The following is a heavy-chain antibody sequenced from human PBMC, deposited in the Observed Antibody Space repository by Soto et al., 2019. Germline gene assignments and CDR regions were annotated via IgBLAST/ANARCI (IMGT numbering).Heavy chain of an antibody. CDR3: ATRGQLGGFDY. V-gene: IGHV3-21*01. CDR1: GFTFSSYS. J-gene: IGHJ4*02. CDR2: ISSSSSYI. D-gene: IGHD3-16*01. Sequence: EVQLVESGGGLVKPGGSLRLSCAASGFTFSSYSMNWVRQAPGKGLEWVSSISSSSSYIYYADSVKGRFTISRDNAKNSLYLQMNSMRAEDTAVYYWATRGQLGGFDYWGQGTLVTVSS.